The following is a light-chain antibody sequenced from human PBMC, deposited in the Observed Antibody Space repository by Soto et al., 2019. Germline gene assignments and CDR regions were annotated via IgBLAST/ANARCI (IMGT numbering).Light chain of an antibody. CDR3: SSYTSSSTYV. J-gene: IGLJ1*01. Sequence: QSALTQPASVSGSPGQSITISCTGTSSDVGTYNYVSWYQLHPGKAPKLMVYEVSNRPSGVSNRFSGSKSGNTASLTISGLQAEGEADYHCSSYTSSSTYVFGTGTKVTVL. CDR2: EVS. V-gene: IGLV2-14*01. CDR1: SSDVGTYNY.